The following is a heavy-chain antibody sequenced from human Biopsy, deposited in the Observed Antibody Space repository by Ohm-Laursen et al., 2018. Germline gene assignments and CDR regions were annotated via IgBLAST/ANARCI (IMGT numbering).Heavy chain of an antibody. V-gene: IGHV4-61*01. CDR2: VYYSGTT. D-gene: IGHD2-2*01. CDR3: ARDVKRYCSGTSCYSGYFGMDV. Sequence: SETLSLTCTVSGGSVSDSFHFWSWIRQPPGKGLEWIGDVYYSGTTNYNPSLKSRLTISVDTSKSQFSLNLNSVTAADTAVYFCARDVKRYCSGTSCYSGYFGMDVWGQGTTVTVS. J-gene: IGHJ6*02. CDR1: GGSVSDSFHF.